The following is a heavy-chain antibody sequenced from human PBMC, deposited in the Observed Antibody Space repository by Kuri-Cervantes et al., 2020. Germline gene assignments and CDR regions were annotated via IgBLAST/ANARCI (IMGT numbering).Heavy chain of an antibody. J-gene: IGHJ4*02. D-gene: IGHD3-10*01. CDR2: ISHDGNHD. Sequence: GESLKISCIGSGFSFSDYGIHWVRQAPGKGLETVAVISHDGNHDYYTDSVRGRFTISRDNSKNTLYLQMNSLRAEDTAVYYCATTYYYGSGSYSKWDYWGQGTLVTVSS. CDR3: ATTYYYGSGSYSKWDY. V-gene: IGHV3-30*03. CDR1: GFSFSDYG.